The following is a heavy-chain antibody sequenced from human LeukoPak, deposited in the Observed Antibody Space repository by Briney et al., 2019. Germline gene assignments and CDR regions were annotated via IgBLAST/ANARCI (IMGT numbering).Heavy chain of an antibody. J-gene: IGHJ4*02. V-gene: IGHV1-69*05. Sequence: SVKVSCKASGDTFNNYSINWVRQAPGQGLEWMGGVIPFFGQANYAQKLQGRVTITTDESTSTAYMELSSLTSDDTAVYYCATPGGELPFAHWGQGTLVTVSS. CDR1: GDTFNNYS. CDR2: VIPFFGQA. D-gene: IGHD3-16*01. CDR3: ATPGGELPFAH.